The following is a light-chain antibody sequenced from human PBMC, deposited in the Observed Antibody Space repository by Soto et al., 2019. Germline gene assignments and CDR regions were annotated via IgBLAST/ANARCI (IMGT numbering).Light chain of an antibody. V-gene: IGKV3-20*01. J-gene: IGKJ2*01. CDR2: GAS. CDR3: QQYGSSFRYT. CDR1: QSVSSNY. Sequence: EIVLTQSPGTLSLSPRERATLSCRASQSVSSNYLAWYQQKPGQAPRLLIYGASSRATGIPDRFSGSGSGTDFTLTISRLEPEDFAVYYCQQYGSSFRYTFGQGTKLEIK.